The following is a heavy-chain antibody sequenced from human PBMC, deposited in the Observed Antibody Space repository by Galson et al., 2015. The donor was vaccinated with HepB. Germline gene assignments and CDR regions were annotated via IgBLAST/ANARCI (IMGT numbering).Heavy chain of an antibody. D-gene: IGHD3-10*01. J-gene: IGHJ6*02. CDR1: GFMFGAYS. CDR3: ARVHEIHALSYKYGYGMDV. Sequence: SLRLSCAASGFMFGAYSMNWVRQTPGKGLEWLSSIDSTSAYLYYADSVMGRFTISRDNAKNSLYLQMHSLRAEDTAVYFCARVHEIHALSYKYGYGMDVWGQGTPVTVSS. V-gene: IGHV3-21*06. CDR2: IDSTSAYL.